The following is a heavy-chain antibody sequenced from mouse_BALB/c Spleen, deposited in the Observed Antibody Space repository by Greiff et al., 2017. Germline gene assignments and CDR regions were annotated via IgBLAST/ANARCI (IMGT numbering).Heavy chain of an antibody. Sequence: DVHLVESGGGLVKPGGSLKLSCAASGFAFSSYDMSWVRQTPEKRLEWVAYISSGGGSTYYPDTVKGRFTISRDNAKNTLYLQMSSLKSEDTAMYYCARHYDYASFAYWGQGTLVTVSA. J-gene: IGHJ3*01. CDR3: ARHYDYASFAY. CDR2: ISSGGGST. CDR1: GFAFSSYD. V-gene: IGHV5-12-1*01. D-gene: IGHD2-4*01.